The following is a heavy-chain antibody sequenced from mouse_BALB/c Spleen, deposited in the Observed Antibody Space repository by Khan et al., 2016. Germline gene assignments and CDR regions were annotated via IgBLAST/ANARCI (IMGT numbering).Heavy chain of an antibody. Sequence: EVELVESGGGLVQPGGSRKLSCAASEFTFTRFGMHWVRQTPEKGLEWVAYISSGSSTIYYADTLKGRFTISRDNPKNALFLQMTSLRSEDTTRYYCARGDYWGQGTTLTVSA. CDR1: EFTFTRFG. CDR3: ARGDY. J-gene: IGHJ2*01. V-gene: IGHV5-17*02. CDR2: ISSGSSTI.